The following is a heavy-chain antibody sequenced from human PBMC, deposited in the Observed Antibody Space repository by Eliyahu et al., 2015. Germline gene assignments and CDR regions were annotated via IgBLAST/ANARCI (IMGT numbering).Heavy chain of an antibody. CDR3: AREAEATDY. D-gene: IGHD1-14*01. J-gene: IGHJ4*02. CDR2: IYPNDGST. V-gene: IGHV1-46*01. CDR1: GYTFISYY. Sequence: QVQLVQSGAEVXKPGASLKVSCXASGYTFISYYMPWVRQAPGQGLEWMGMIYPNDGSTSYAQKFQGRVTMTRDTSTSTVYMELSSLRSEDSAIYYCAREAEATDYWGQGTLVTVSS.